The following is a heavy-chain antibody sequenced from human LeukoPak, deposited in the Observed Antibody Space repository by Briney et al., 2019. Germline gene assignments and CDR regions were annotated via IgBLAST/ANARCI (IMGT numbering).Heavy chain of an antibody. CDR1: GFTFSGYS. V-gene: IGHV3-21*01. CDR2: ISSSSSYI. Sequence: GGSLRLSCAASGFTFSGYSLNWVRQAPGKGLEWVSSISSSSSYIYYADSVKGRFTISRDNAKNSLYLQMNSLRAEDSAVYYCARDLNDYYSYYFDYWGQGTLVTVSS. D-gene: IGHD3-22*01. J-gene: IGHJ4*02. CDR3: ARDLNDYYSYYFDY.